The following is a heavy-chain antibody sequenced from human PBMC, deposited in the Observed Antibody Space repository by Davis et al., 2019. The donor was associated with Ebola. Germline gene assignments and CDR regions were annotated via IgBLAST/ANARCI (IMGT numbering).Heavy chain of an antibody. CDR2: INSDGSST. CDR1: GLTFSDYA. D-gene: IGHD3-10*01. J-gene: IGHJ4*02. V-gene: IGHV3-23*01. Sequence: PGGSLRLSCAASGLTFSDYAMSWVRQAPGKGLVWVSRINSDGSSTYYADSVKGRFTISRDNSKNTLYLQMNSLRAEDTAVYYCAKGRMVRGVPLDYRGQGTLVTVSS. CDR3: AKGRMVRGVPLDY.